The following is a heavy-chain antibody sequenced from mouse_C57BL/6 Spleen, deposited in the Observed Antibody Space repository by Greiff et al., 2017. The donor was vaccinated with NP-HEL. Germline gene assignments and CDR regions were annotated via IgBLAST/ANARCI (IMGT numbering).Heavy chain of an antibody. CDR1: GYSITSGYY. J-gene: IGHJ3*01. V-gene: IGHV3-6*01. CDR2: ISYDGSN. CDR3: AEGLPWFAY. D-gene: IGHD2-13*01. Sequence: EVKLVESGPGLVKPSQSLSLTCSVTGYSITSGYYWNWIRQFPGNKLEWMGYISYDGSNNYNPSLKNRITITRDTSKNQFFLKLNSVTTEDTATYYCAEGLPWFAYWGQGTLVTVSA.